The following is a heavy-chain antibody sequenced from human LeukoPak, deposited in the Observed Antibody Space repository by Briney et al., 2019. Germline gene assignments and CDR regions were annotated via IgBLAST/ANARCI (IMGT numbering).Heavy chain of an antibody. V-gene: IGHV4-38-2*02. J-gene: IGHJ6*03. D-gene: IGHD3-10*01. Sequence: SETLSLTCTVSGYSISSGYYWDWIRQPPGQGLEWIGTLSHSGSSYYNPSLKSRVTISVDTSKNQFSLKLSSATAADTAVYYCARNPLGYYGSGSYYNFSYYYYYMDVWGKGTTVTVSS. CDR1: GYSISSGYY. CDR3: ARNPLGYYGSGSYYNFSYYYYYMDV. CDR2: LSHSGSS.